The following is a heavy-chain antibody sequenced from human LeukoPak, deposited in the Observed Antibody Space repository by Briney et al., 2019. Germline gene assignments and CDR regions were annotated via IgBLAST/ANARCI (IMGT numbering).Heavy chain of an antibody. Sequence: GGSLRLSCASSGFTFSSYGMHWVRQAPGKGLKWVALIRYDGNNKYYADSVKGRFSISRDNSKNTLYLQINSLRAEDTAVYYCVKEAWVGKGDTVMVWGQGTLVTVSS. CDR1: GFTFSSYG. CDR2: IRYDGNNK. J-gene: IGHJ4*02. CDR3: VKEAWVGKGDTVMV. V-gene: IGHV3-30*02. D-gene: IGHD5-18*01.